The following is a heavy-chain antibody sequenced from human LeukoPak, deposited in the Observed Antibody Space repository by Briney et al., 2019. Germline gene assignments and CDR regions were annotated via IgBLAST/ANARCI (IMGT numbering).Heavy chain of an antibody. CDR2: IRYDGSNK. CDR3: AKVPLCGGSCYSRDWFDP. CDR1: GFTFSSYG. V-gene: IGHV3-30*02. D-gene: IGHD2-15*01. Sequence: GGSLRLSCAASGFTFSSYGMHWVRQAPGKGLEWVAFIRYDGSNKYYADSVKGRFTISRDNSKNTLYLQMNSLRAEDTAVYYCAKVPLCGGSCYSRDWFDPWGQGTLVTVSS. J-gene: IGHJ5*02.